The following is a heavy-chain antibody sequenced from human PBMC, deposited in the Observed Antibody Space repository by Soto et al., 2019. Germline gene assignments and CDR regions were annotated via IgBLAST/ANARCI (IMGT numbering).Heavy chain of an antibody. D-gene: IGHD2-8*01. Sequence: QVQLQESGPGLVKPSQTLSLTCSVSGGPFSDHYWSWIRQPPGKGLEWIGYIYYSGSTKYNPSLMSRVTISVDTSKNQFSLKLSSVTAADTAVYYCARGNGFNLYWGQGTLVTVSS. CDR3: ARGNGFNLY. CDR2: IYYSGST. CDR1: GGPFSDHY. V-gene: IGHV4-59*11. J-gene: IGHJ4*02.